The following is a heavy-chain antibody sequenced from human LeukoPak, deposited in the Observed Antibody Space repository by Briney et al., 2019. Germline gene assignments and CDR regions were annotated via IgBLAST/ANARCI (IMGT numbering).Heavy chain of an antibody. CDR1: GYPISSGYH. CDR2: VYRSGST. CDR3: ARENWVFDY. Sequence: PSETLSLTCVVSGYPISSGYHWGWIRQPPGEGLEWIGSVYRSGSTYYNPSLKSRVTISVDTSKNQISLKVRSVTAAGTAVYYCARENWVFDYWGQGILVTVSS. D-gene: IGHD7-27*01. J-gene: IGHJ4*02. V-gene: IGHV4-38-2*02.